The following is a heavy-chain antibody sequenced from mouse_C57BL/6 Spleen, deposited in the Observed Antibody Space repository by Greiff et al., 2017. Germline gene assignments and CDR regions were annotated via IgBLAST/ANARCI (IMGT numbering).Heavy chain of an antibody. J-gene: IGHJ2*01. V-gene: IGHV7-3*01. CDR3: ARYKTGEDYFDY. D-gene: IGHD4-1*01. CDR2: IRNKANGYTT. CDR1: GFTFTDYY. Sequence: EVQLVESGGGLVQPGGSLSLSCAASGFTFTDYYMSWVRQPPGKALEWLGFIRNKANGYTTEYSASVKGRFTISRDNSQSILYLQMNALRAEDSATYYCARYKTGEDYFDYWGQGTTLTVSS.